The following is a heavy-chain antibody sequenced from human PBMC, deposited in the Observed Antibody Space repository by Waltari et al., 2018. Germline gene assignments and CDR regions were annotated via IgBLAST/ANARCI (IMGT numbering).Heavy chain of an antibody. CDR1: GGSFSGYY. J-gene: IGHJ4*02. CDR3: ARGRLRFLEWLPASFDY. CDR2: IKHSGNT. Sequence: QVQLQPWGAGLLKPSETLSLTCAVYGGSFSGYYWSWIRQPPGKGLEWLGEIKHSGNTNYNPSLKSGATISIHTSNNQFSLKLSFVTAADTAVYYCARGRLRFLEWLPASFDYWGQGTLVTVSA. V-gene: IGHV4-34*01. D-gene: IGHD3-3*01.